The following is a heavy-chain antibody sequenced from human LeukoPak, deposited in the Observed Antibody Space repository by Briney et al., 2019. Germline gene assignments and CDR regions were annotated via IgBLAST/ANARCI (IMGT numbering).Heavy chain of an antibody. V-gene: IGHV3-66*01. Sequence: GGSPRLSCAASGFTVSSYYMSWVRQAPGKGLEWVSVIYSGGDTYYADSVKGRFTISRDNSKNMIYLEMSSLKAEDTAVYYCAKERNLEIAVAGTIFDYWGQGTLVTVSS. CDR2: IYSGGDT. CDR3: AKERNLEIAVAGTIFDY. CDR1: GFTVSSYY. J-gene: IGHJ4*02. D-gene: IGHD6-19*01.